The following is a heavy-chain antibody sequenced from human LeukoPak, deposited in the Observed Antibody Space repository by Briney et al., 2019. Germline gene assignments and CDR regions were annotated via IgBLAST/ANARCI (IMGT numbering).Heavy chain of an antibody. CDR1: GFTFSDYY. D-gene: IGHD3-22*01. CDR2: ISSSSSTI. CDR3: ARESWGPKFVYYYDSSGPIDY. V-gene: IGHV3-11*04. Sequence: PGGSLRLSCAASGFTFSDYYMSWIRQAPGKGLEWVSYISSSSSTIYYADSVKGRFTISRDNAKNSLYLQMNSLRDEDTAVYYCARESWGPKFVYYYDSSGPIDYWGQGTLVTVSS. J-gene: IGHJ4*02.